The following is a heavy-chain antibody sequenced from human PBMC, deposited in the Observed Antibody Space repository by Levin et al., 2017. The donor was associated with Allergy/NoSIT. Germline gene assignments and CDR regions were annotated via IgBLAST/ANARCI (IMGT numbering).Heavy chain of an antibody. D-gene: IGHD6-19*01. CDR1: GFTFSSYA. J-gene: IGHJ5*02. Sequence: GGSLRLSCAASGFTFSSYAMHWVRQAPGKGLEWVAVISYDGSNKYYADSVKGRFTISRDNSKNTLYLQMNSLRAEDTAVYYCASLSPGIAVAGTLFDPWGQGTLVTVSS. V-gene: IGHV3-30*04. CDR2: ISYDGSNK. CDR3: ASLSPGIAVAGTLFDP.